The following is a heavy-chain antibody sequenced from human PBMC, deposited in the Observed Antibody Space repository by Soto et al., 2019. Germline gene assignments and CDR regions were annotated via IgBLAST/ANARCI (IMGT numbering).Heavy chain of an antibody. Sequence: SETLSLTCAVYGGSFSGYYWSWIRQPPGKGLEWIGEINHSGSTNYNPSLKSRVTISVDTSRNQFSLTLKSLTAADTAVYYCARETYGDYVGYFDPWGQGIQVTVSS. CDR3: ARETYGDYVGYFDP. J-gene: IGHJ5*02. CDR2: INHSGST. CDR1: GGSFSGYY. D-gene: IGHD4-17*01. V-gene: IGHV4-34*01.